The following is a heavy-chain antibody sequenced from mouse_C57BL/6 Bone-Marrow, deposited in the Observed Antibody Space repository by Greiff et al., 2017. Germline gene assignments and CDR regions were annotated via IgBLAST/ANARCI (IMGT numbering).Heavy chain of an antibody. CDR1: GFTFSDYG. J-gene: IGHJ2*01. Sequence: EVKLVESGGGLVKPGGSLKLSCAASGFTFSDYGMHWVRQAPEKGLEWVAYISSGSSTIYSADTVKGPFTISRDNAKNTLFLQMTSLRSEDTAMYYCAREGYYGNFDYWGQGTTLTVSS. V-gene: IGHV5-17*01. D-gene: IGHD1-1*01. CDR2: ISSGSSTI. CDR3: AREGYYGNFDY.